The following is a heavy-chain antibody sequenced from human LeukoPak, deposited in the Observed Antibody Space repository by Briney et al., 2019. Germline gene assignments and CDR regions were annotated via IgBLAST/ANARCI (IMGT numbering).Heavy chain of an antibody. J-gene: IGHJ5*02. D-gene: IGHD6-13*01. CDR2: IYTSGST. CDR3: ARLGGAPGIAAALFDP. V-gene: IGHV4-61*02. Sequence: SQTLSLTCTVSGNSISSGDNYWSWIRQPAGKGLEWIGRIYTSGSTNYNPSLKSRVTISVDTSKNQFSLKLSSVTAADTAVYYCARLGGAPGIAAALFDPWGQGTLVTVSS. CDR1: GNSISSGDNY.